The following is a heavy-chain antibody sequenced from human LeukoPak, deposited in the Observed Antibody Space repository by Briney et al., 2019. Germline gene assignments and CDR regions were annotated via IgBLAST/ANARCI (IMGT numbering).Heavy chain of an antibody. D-gene: IGHD4-17*01. CDR1: GGTFSSYA. CDR2: IIPILGIA. Sequence: GASVKVSCKASGGTFSSYAISWVRQAPGQGLEWMGRIIPILGIANYAQKFQGRVTITADKSTSTAYMELSSLRSEDTAVYYCASLNDYGDYVADYWGQGTLVTVSS. V-gene: IGHV1-69*04. J-gene: IGHJ4*02. CDR3: ASLNDYGDYVADY.